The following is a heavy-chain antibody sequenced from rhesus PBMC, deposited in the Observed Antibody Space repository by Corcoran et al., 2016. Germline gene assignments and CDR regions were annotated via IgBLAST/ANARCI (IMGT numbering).Heavy chain of an antibody. CDR2: IYGSTTST. Sequence: QVQLQESGPGVVKPSETLSLTCAVSGGSISDSYRWSWIRQPPGKGLEWIGYIYGSTTSTNYTPSLKSRVTISKDTSKNQFSLQLSSVTAADTAVYYCAREVAAAGPFDYWCQGVLVTVSS. J-gene: IGHJ4*01. D-gene: IGHD6S26*01. CDR1: GGSISDSYR. CDR3: AREVAAAGPFDY. V-gene: IGHV4S10*01.